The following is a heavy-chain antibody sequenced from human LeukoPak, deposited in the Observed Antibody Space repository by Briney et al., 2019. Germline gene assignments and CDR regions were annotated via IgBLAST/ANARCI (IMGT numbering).Heavy chain of an antibody. J-gene: IGHJ4*02. CDR2: IKQDGSEK. Sequence: GGSLRLSCAASGFTFSSYSMSWVRQAPGKGLEWVANIKQDGSEKYYVDSVKGRFTISRDNAKNSLYLQMNSLRAEDTAVYYCARETVVVPAAIDYWGQGTLVTVSS. V-gene: IGHV3-7*01. CDR3: ARETVVVPAAIDY. CDR1: GFTFSSYS. D-gene: IGHD2-2*01.